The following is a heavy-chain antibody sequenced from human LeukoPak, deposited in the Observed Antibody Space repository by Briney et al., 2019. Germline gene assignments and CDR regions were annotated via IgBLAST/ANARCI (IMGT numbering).Heavy chain of an antibody. CDR1: GGSISSYY. D-gene: IGHD5-18*01. Sequence: SETLSLTCTVSGGSISSYYWSWIRQPPGKGLEWIGYIYYSGSTNHNPSLKSRVTISVDTSKNQFSLKLSSVTAADTAVYYCARAVSGYSYGFLYWGQGALVTVSS. J-gene: IGHJ4*02. CDR2: IYYSGST. CDR3: ARAVSGYSYGFLY. V-gene: IGHV4-59*08.